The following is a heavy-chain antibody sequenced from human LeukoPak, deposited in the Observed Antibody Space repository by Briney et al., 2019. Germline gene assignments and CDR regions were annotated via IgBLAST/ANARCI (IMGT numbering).Heavy chain of an antibody. CDR1: GGSFSDNY. CDR3: ARTAGTRYYYYMDV. D-gene: IGHD6-13*01. CDR2: INHSGST. V-gene: IGHV4-34*01. Sequence: PSETLSLTCAVYGGSFSDNYWSWIRQPPGKGLEWIGEINHSGSTNYNPSLKSRVTISVDTSKNQFSLKLSSVTAADTAVYYCARTAGTRYYYYMDVWGKGTTVTISS. J-gene: IGHJ6*03.